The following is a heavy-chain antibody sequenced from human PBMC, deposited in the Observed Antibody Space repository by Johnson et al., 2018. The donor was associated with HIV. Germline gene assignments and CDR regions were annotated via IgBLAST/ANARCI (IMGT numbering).Heavy chain of an antibody. CDR1: GFTFSSYG. Sequence: QVQLVESGGGVVQPGGSLRLSCAASGFTFSSYGMHWVRQAPGKGLEWVAFIRYDGSNKYYADSVKGRITISRDNSKNTLYLQMNSLRAEDTAVYYCARESLDAFDIWGQGTMVTVSS. J-gene: IGHJ3*02. V-gene: IGHV3-30*02. CDR2: IRYDGSNK. CDR3: ARESLDAFDI.